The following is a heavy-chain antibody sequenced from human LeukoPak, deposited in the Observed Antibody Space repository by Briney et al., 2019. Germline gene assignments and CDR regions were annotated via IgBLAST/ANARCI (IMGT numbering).Heavy chain of an antibody. CDR1: GFLLTTSAVG. D-gene: IGHD3-10*01. CDR3: AHGGPYYYESGSYWSFDY. Sequence: SGPTLVNPTQTLTLTYTFSGFLLTTSAVGGGWIRQHPGKPLEWLALIHWDDDKRYSPSLKSRRTITKDPSKKQVVLTMTNTDPVDTATYYCAHGGPYYYESGSYWSFDYWGQGTLVTVSS. CDR2: IHWDDDK. J-gene: IGHJ4*02. V-gene: IGHV2-5*02.